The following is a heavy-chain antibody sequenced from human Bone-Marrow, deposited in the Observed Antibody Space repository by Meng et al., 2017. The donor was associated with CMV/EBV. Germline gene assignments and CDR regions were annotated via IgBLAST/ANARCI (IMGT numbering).Heavy chain of an antibody. Sequence: ASVKVSCKASGYTFTSYGISWVRQAPGQGLEWMGWISDYNGNTNYAQKFQGRVTMTTDTSTSTAYMELRSLRSDDTAVYYWARSGGSSSWYLTTRLGSYYYYGMDVWGQGTTVTFSS. J-gene: IGHJ6*02. V-gene: IGHV1-18*01. CDR3: ARSGGSSSWYLTTRLGSYYYYGMDV. D-gene: IGHD6-13*01. CDR1: GYTFTSYG. CDR2: ISDYNGNT.